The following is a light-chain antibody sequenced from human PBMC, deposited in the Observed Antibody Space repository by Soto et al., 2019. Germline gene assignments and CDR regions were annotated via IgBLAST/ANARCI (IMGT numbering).Light chain of an antibody. V-gene: IGLV2-8*01. CDR2: EVS. J-gene: IGLJ2*01. Sequence: QSALTQPPSASGSPGQSVTISCTGTSSDVGGYNYVSWYQQHPGKAPKLMIYEVSKRPSGVPDRFSGSKSGNTASLTVSWLQADDEADYYCSSYAGSNNLVFGGGTKVTVL. CDR3: SSYAGSNNLV. CDR1: SSDVGGYNY.